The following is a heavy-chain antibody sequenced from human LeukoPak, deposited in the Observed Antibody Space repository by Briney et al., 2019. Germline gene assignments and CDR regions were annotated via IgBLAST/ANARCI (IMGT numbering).Heavy chain of an antibody. CDR2: IYTTGNT. D-gene: IGHD3-16*01. CDR3: ARHGYTASHYFLDY. V-gene: IGHV4-4*07. CDR1: CGSINSYF. J-gene: IGHJ4*02. Sequence: SETLSLTCTVSCGSINSYFWGWVRQPAGRGLEWIGRIYTTGNTHYNPSLKSRLTMSIDTSKSQFSLNLSSVTAADTAIYYCARHGYTASHYFLDYWSQGTLVTVSS.